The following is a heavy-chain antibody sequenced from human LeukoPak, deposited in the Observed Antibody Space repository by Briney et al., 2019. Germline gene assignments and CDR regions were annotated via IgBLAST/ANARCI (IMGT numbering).Heavy chain of an antibody. CDR1: GGSISSYY. CDR3: ARDDRGFCSGGSCYVY. D-gene: IGHD2-15*01. CDR2: IYTSGST. Sequence: PETLSLTCTVSGGSISSYYWTWIRQSAGKGLEWIGRIYTSGSTNYNPSLKSRVTMSVDTSRNQFSLKLSSVTAADTAVYYCARDDRGFCSGGSCYVYWGQGTLVTVSS. J-gene: IGHJ4*02. V-gene: IGHV4-4*07.